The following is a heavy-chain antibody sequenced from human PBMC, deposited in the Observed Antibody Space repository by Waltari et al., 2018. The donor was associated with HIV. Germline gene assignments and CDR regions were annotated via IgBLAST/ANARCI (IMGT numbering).Heavy chain of an antibody. CDR2: IGTDGDT. V-gene: IGHV3-13*01. D-gene: IGHD2-15*01. CDR1: GFTLSTYD. Sequence: EGQLVESGGGLVQPGQSLRLSCSASGFTLSTYDMHWVRQPTGKGLEWVSAIGTDGDTLSADSVKGRFTISRENAKNSLYLQMTNLRAGDTAVYYCARGGSDAFDIWGQGTMVTVSS. CDR3: ARGGSDAFDI. J-gene: IGHJ3*02.